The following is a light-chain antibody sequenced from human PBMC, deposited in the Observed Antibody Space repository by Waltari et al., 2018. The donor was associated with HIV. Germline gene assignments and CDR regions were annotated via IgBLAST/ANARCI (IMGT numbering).Light chain of an antibody. J-gene: IGLJ3*02. CDR2: DVS. CDR1: TIDVGNYNL. CDR3: LTYVSDSGTWK. V-gene: IGLV2-23*02. Sequence: QSPLTQPASVSGNPGQSVTIPVSGTTIDVGNYNLAPRYQQHPGKAPKLLIYDVSKRPSGVSSRFSGSKSGYWASLAISGLLAEDESYYFCLTYVSDSGTWKFGGGTYLTV.